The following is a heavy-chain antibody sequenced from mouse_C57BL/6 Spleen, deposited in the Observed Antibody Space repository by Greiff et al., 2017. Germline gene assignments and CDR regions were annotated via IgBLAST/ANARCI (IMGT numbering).Heavy chain of an antibody. J-gene: IGHJ2*01. CDR3: ARSPSNNGSDY. Sequence: VQLQQSGPELVQPGASVKISCKASGYTFTDYYMNWVKQSHGKSLEWIGDINPNNGGTSYNQKFKGKATLTVDKSSSTAYMELRSLTSEDSAVYYCARSPSNNGSDYWGQGTTLTVSS. CDR2: INPNNGGT. V-gene: IGHV1-26*01. CDR1: GYTFTDYY. D-gene: IGHD1-1*01.